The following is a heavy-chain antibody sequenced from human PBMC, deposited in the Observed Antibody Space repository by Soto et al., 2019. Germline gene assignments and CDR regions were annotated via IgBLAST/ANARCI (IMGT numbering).Heavy chain of an antibody. V-gene: IGHV3-33*01. D-gene: IGHD3-16*02. J-gene: IGHJ4*02. Sequence: PGGSLRLSCAASGFTFSSYGMHWVRQAPGKGLEWVAVIWYDGSNKYYADSVKGRFTISRDNSKNTLYLQMNSLRAEDTAVYYCATNQVGGVIPDYWGQGTLVTVSS. CDR1: GFTFSSYG. CDR2: IWYDGSNK. CDR3: ATNQVGGVIPDY.